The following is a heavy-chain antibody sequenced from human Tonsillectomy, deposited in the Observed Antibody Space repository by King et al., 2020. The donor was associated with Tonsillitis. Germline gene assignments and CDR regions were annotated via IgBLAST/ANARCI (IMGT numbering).Heavy chain of an antibody. J-gene: IGHJ3*02. CDR2: ISYDGSNK. V-gene: IGHV3-30*04. CDR3: ATEIGAFDI. Sequence: VQLVESGGGVVQPGRSLRLSCAASGFTFSSYAMHWVRQAPGKGLEWVAVISYDGSNKYYADYVKGRFTISRDNSKNTLYLQMNSLRAEDTAVYYCATEIGAFDIWGQGTMVTVSS. CDR1: GFTFSSYA.